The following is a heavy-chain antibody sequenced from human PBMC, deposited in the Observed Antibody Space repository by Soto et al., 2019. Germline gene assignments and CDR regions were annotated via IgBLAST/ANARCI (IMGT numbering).Heavy chain of an antibody. D-gene: IGHD2-21*02. V-gene: IGHV3-7*03. J-gene: IGHJ4*02. Sequence: SLRLSCAASGFTFSSHWMVWVRQPPGKGLEWVANIKQEGGEKSYVDSVKGRFTVSRDNAQNSLYLQMNSLRVEDTAMYYCARGGDSYIDYWGQGALVTVSS. CDR1: GFTFSSHW. CDR3: ARGGDSYIDY. CDR2: IKQEGGEK.